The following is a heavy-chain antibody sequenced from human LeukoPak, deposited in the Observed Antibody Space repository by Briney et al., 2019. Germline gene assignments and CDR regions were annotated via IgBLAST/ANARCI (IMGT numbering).Heavy chain of an antibody. V-gene: IGHV4-39*01. CDR1: GDSINNYY. D-gene: IGHD3-22*01. J-gene: IGHJ4*02. CDR2: IYYSGST. Sequence: PSETLSLTCTVSGDSINNYYWGWIRQPPGKGLEWIGSIYYSGSTYNNPSLKSRVTISVDTTKNQFSLKLTSVTAADTAVYYCASSPSGYWWNFDCWGQGTLVTVSS. CDR3: ASSPSGYWWNFDC.